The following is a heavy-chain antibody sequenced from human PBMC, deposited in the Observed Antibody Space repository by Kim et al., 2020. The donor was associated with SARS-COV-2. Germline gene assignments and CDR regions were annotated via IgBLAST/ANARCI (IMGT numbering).Heavy chain of an antibody. CDR2: TRNKANSYTT. CDR1: GFTFSDHY. V-gene: IGHV3-72*01. Sequence: GGSLRLSCAASGFTFSDHYMDWVRQAPGKGLEWVGRTRNKANSYTTEYAASVKGRFTISRDDSKNSLYLQMNSLKTEDTAVYYCARDLRYDFWSGRGGTSGGMDVWGQGTTVTVSS. D-gene: IGHD3-3*01. CDR3: ARDLRYDFWSGRGGTSGGMDV. J-gene: IGHJ6*02.